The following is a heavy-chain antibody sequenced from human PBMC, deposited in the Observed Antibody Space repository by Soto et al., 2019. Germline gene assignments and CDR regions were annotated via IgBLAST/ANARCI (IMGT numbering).Heavy chain of an antibody. V-gene: IGHV1-69*01. Sequence: QVQLVQSGAEVKKPGSSVKVSCKASGGTFSGYAISWVRQAPGQGLEWMGGFIPIFGTANYAQKIQGRVTNTADDTTSTAYMEPNSLRSEDTAVYFCARWKYGAGRSKQFDYWGQGTLVTVSS. J-gene: IGHJ4*02. CDR2: FIPIFGTA. D-gene: IGHD3-10*01. CDR1: GGTFSGYA. CDR3: ARWKYGAGRSKQFDY.